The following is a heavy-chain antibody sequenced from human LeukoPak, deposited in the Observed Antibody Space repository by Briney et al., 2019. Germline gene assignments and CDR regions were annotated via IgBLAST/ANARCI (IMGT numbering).Heavy chain of an antibody. D-gene: IGHD4-11*01. Sequence: AGGSLRLSCAASGFTFSSYSMNWVRQAPGKGLEWVSSISSSSSYIYYADSVKGRFTISRDNAKNSLYLQMNSLRAEDTAVYYCARDSVQYNAFDIWGQGTMVTVSS. CDR1: GFTFSSYS. V-gene: IGHV3-21*01. CDR2: ISSSSSYI. J-gene: IGHJ3*02. CDR3: ARDSVQYNAFDI.